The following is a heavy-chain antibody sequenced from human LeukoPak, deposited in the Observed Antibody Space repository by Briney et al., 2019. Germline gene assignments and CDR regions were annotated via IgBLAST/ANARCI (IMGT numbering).Heavy chain of an antibody. CDR3: ARENVLRYFDWLNHFDY. CDR2: ISSSSSYI. D-gene: IGHD3-9*01. CDR1: GFTFSSYS. Sequence: GGSLRLPCAASGFTFSSYSMNWVRQAPGKGLEWVSSISSSSSYIYYADSVKGRFTISRDNAKNSLYLQMTSLRAEDTAVYYRARENVLRYFDWLNHFDYWGQGTLVTVSS. J-gene: IGHJ4*02. V-gene: IGHV3-21*01.